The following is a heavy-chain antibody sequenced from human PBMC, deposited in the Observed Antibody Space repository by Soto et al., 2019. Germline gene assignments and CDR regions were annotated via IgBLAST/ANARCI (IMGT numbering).Heavy chain of an antibody. CDR1: GFTFSNAW. Sequence: GGSLRLSCAASGFTFSNAWMSWVRQAPGKGLEWVGRIKRKTDGETTDYAAPVKGRFTISRDDSKNTLYLQMNSLKTENTAVYYCTAHGAVAGTGGYGMDFWGQGTTVTVSS. J-gene: IGHJ6*02. V-gene: IGHV3-15*01. CDR3: TAHGAVAGTGGYGMDF. D-gene: IGHD6-19*01. CDR2: IKRKTDGETT.